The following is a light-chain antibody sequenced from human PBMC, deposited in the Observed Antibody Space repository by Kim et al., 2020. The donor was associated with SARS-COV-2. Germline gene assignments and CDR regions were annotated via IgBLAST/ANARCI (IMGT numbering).Light chain of an antibody. CDR3: NSRDSSGNHLE. Sequence: SSELTQDPAVSVALGQTVRITCQGDSLRNYYASWYQQKPRQAPVVVIYGRNDRPSGIPDRFSGSNSGNTASLTITGAQAEDEANYYCNSRDSSGNHLEFG. J-gene: IGLJ3*02. V-gene: IGLV3-19*01. CDR2: GRN. CDR1: SLRNYY.